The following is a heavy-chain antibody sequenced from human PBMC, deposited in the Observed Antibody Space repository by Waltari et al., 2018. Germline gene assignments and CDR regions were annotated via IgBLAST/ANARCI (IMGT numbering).Heavy chain of an antibody. CDR2: ISWESSVTNYGT. Sequence: EVKMVESGGGVVQFGGSLRLSCVASGFKFDDYAMPWVRQGPGKGLGWISVISWESSVTNYGTNYADSVKGRFIISRDNRKNSVYLQMNSLKAEDSALYFCAKDVKAEDYSFTDVWGKGTTVTVSS. J-gene: IGHJ6*04. CDR3: AKDVKAEDYSFTDV. V-gene: IGHV3-43D*03. CDR1: GFKFDDYA. D-gene: IGHD3-16*01.